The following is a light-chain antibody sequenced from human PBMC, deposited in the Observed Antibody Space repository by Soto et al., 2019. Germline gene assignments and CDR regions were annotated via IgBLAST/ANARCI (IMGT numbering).Light chain of an antibody. CDR3: CSHAGSNWV. V-gene: IGLV2-23*01. CDR2: XGS. J-gene: IGLJ3*02. CDR1: SSDVGSYNL. Sequence: QSVLTQPASVSGSPGQSITISCTGTSSDVGSYNLVSWYQQHPGKAPKLMIYXGSXRPXXXSXXXSGSKSGNTASLTISGLQAEDEADYYCCSHAGSNWVFGGGTKVTVL.